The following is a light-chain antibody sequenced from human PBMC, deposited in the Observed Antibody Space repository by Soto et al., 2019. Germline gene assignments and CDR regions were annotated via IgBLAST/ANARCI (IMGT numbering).Light chain of an antibody. V-gene: IGKV3-20*01. Sequence: EIVLTQSPGTLSLSPGEGATLSCRASQSVSNNYLAWYQQKPGQAPRLLISGASSRAAGIPDRFSGSGSGTDFTLTISRLESEDFAVYYCQCYGSSPPHTFGQGTELEIK. CDR2: GAS. J-gene: IGKJ2*01. CDR3: QCYGSSPPHT. CDR1: QSVSNNY.